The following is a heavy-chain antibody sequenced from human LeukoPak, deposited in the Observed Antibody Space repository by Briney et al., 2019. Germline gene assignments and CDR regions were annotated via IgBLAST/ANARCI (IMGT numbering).Heavy chain of an antibody. CDR3: ARQGVYSNYYFDY. Sequence: SETLSLTCAVYGGSFSSYYWSWIRQPPGKGLEWIGEINHSGSTNYNPSLKSRVTIPVDTSKNQFSLKLSSVTAADTAVYYCARQGVYSNYYFDYWGQGTLVTVSS. CDR2: INHSGST. V-gene: IGHV4-34*01. D-gene: IGHD4-11*01. CDR1: GGSFSSYY. J-gene: IGHJ4*02.